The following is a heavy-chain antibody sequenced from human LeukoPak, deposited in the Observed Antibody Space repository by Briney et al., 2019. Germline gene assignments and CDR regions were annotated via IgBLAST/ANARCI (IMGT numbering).Heavy chain of an antibody. Sequence: GGSLRLSCAASGFTFSSYWMSWVRQAPGKGLEWVANIKEDGSEKNYVDSVKGRFTISRDNAKNSLFVQMNSLRAEDTAVYYCAREIPSAMTAFDIWGQGTMVTVSS. V-gene: IGHV3-7*01. CDR2: IKEDGSEK. D-gene: IGHD2-2*01. CDR3: AREIPSAMTAFDI. J-gene: IGHJ3*02. CDR1: GFTFSSYW.